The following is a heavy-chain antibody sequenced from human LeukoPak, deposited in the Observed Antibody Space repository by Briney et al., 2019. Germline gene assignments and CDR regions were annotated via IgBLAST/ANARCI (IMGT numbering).Heavy chain of an antibody. CDR2: IKQDESEK. V-gene: IGHV3-7*01. D-gene: IGHD3-22*01. CDR1: GFTFSSYS. Sequence: GGSLRLSCAASGFTFSSYSMNWVRQAPGKGLEWVANIKQDESEKYYVDSVKGRFTISRDNAKHSLFLQMNSLRAEDTAVYYCARGGGYPELWGQGALVTVSS. CDR3: ARGGGYPEL. J-gene: IGHJ4*02.